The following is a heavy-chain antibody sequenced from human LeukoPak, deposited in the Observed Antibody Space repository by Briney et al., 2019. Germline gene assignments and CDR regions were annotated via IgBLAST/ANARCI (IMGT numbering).Heavy chain of an antibody. CDR1: KFSFSSYW. D-gene: IGHD2-2*01. CDR3: ARDLLVVVPAAAYYFDY. J-gene: IGHJ4*02. CDR2: INSDGSRT. Sequence: GGSLRLSCAASKFSFSSYWMHWVRQAPGKGLVWVSRINSDGSRTNYADSVKGRFTISRDNAKNTLYLQMNSLRAEDTAVYYCARDLLVVVPAAAYYFDYWGQGTLVTVSS. V-gene: IGHV3-74*01.